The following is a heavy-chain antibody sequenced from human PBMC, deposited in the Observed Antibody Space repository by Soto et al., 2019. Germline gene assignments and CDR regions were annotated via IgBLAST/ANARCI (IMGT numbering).Heavy chain of an antibody. CDR2: INHSGST. Sequence: SETLSLTCAVYGGSFSGYYWSWIRQPPGKGLEWIGEINHSGSTNYNPSLKSRVTISVDTSKNQFSLKLSSVTAADTAVYYCARVLGGIAKFDDWGKGTLVTVAS. V-gene: IGHV4-34*01. CDR3: ARVLGGIAKFDD. CDR1: GGSFSGYY. J-gene: IGHJ4*02. D-gene: IGHD3-16*01.